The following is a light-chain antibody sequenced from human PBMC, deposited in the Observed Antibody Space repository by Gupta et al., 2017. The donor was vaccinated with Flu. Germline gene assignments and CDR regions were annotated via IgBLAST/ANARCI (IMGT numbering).Light chain of an antibody. Sequence: EIVLTPSPVTLSLSPGERATLPGRASQSVSSSYLAWYQQKPGQAPRLLIYGASSRATGIPDRFSGSGSGTDFTLTISRLEPEDFAVYYCQQYGSSPGTFGQGTKVEIK. CDR2: GAS. CDR3: QQYGSSPGT. CDR1: QSVSSSY. J-gene: IGKJ1*01. V-gene: IGKV3-20*01.